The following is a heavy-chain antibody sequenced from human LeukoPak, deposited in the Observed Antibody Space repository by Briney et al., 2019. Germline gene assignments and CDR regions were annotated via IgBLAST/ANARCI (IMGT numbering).Heavy chain of an antibody. CDR3: ARVGRYYDILTGYSSYFDY. J-gene: IGHJ4*02. CDR2: IYTSGST. Sequence: PSETLSLTCTVSGGSISSGSYYWSWIRQPAGKGLEWIGRIYTSGSTNYNPSLKSRVTISVDTSKNQFSLKLSSVTAADTAVYYCARVGRYYDILTGYSSYFDYWGQGTLVTVSS. CDR1: GGSISSGSYY. V-gene: IGHV4-61*02. D-gene: IGHD3-9*01.